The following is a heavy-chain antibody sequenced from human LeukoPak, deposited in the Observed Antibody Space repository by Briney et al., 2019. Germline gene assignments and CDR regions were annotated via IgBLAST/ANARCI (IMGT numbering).Heavy chain of an antibody. J-gene: IGHJ5*02. V-gene: IGHV1-3*01. CDR3: ARETMRSRFNWFDP. CDR1: GYTFTSYA. CDR2: INAGNGNT. D-gene: IGHD2-2*01. Sequence: ASVKVSYKASGYTFTSYAMHWVRQAPGQRLEWMGWINAGNGNTKYSQKFQGRVTITRDTSASTAYMELSSLRSEGTAVYYCARETMRSRFNWFDPWGQGTQITVSS.